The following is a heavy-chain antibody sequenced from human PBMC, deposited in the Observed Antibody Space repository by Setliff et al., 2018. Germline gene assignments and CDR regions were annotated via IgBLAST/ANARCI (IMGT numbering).Heavy chain of an antibody. Sequence: ASVKVSCKASGYTFTNYYINWVRQAPGQGLEWMGIINPRAGTTSYAQKLQGRVTMTRDTSTNTVYMELSSLRSEDTAVYYCARGGSPDCSTAGCRYGDYVYWVQGTQVTVSS. D-gene: IGHD2-2*01. CDR1: GYTFTNYY. CDR3: ARGGSPDCSTAGCRYGDYVY. CDR2: INPRAGTT. V-gene: IGHV1-46*03. J-gene: IGHJ4*02.